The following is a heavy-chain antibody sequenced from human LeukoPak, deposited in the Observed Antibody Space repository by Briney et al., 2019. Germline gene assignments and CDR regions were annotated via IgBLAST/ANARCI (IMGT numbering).Heavy chain of an antibody. CDR2: IKEDGSEK. V-gene: IGHV3-7*01. D-gene: IGHD6-19*01. J-gene: IGHJ4*02. Sequence: GGSLRLSCAASGFIFTDYWMYWVRQAPGRGLAWVANIKEDGSEKNYVDSVKGRSTISRDNAKNSVYLQMNSLRVEDTALYYCARGVYISGHYFDYWGQGTLVTVSS. CDR3: ARGVYISGHYFDY. CDR1: GFIFTDYW.